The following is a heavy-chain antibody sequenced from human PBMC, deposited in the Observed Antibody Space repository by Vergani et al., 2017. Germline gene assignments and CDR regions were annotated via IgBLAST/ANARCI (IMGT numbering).Heavy chain of an antibody. J-gene: IGHJ2*01. Sequence: QMQLQESGPGLVKASETLSLTCTVSGDSIISRSYYWGWIRQPPGKGLEWIGGIDNSGNGDSSSSLKSLVTISADTSKNQFSLRLTSVTAADTAVYYCASGKYYSDSTSHFRGRYFDVWGRGTLVTVPS. CDR2: IDNSGNG. CDR1: GDSIISRSYY. V-gene: IGHV4-39*01. D-gene: IGHD3-16*01. CDR3: ASGKYYSDSTSHFRGRYFDV.